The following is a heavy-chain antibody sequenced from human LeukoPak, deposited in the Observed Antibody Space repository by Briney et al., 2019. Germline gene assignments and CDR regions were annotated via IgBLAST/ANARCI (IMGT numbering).Heavy chain of an antibody. D-gene: IGHD3-10*01. CDR1: VYTFTNYF. CDR3: APPPINMIRGVLVDY. J-gene: IGHJ4*02. V-gene: IGHV1-46*01. Sequence: ASETVSYMASVYTFTNYFIHGVRQAPRQGGEWVGVINPSGGSNSYAHKFQGRVTIIRDTATSPVHMELRSLRSDGTAVFFCAPPPINMIRGVLVDYWGQGTLVTVSS. CDR2: INPSGGSN.